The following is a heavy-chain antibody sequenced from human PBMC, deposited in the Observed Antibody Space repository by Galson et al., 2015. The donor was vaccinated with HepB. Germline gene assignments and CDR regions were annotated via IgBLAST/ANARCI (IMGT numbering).Heavy chain of an antibody. CDR2: IYYSGST. D-gene: IGHD4-23*01. CDR1: GGSISSYY. CDR3: ARSYGGNSFHFDC. J-gene: IGHJ4*02. Sequence: SETLSLTCTIFGGSISSYYWSWIRQPPGKGLEWIGYIYYSGSTNYNPSLKSRVTISVDTSQNQFSLKLSSVTAAATAVYYCARSYGGNSFHFDCWGQGTLVTVSS. V-gene: IGHV4-59*08.